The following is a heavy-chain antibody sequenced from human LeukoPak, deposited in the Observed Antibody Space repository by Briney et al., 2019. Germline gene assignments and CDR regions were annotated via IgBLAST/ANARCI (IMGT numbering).Heavy chain of an antibody. D-gene: IGHD6-19*01. CDR3: ARDPTSSGWYSFLDY. J-gene: IGHJ4*02. V-gene: IGHV3-7*01. CDR1: GFTFSSYW. CDR2: IKQDGSEK. Sequence: PGGSLRLSCAASGFTFSSYWMSWVRQAPGKGLEWVANIKQDGSEKYYVDSVKGRFTISRDNAKNSLYLQMNSLRAEDTAVYYCARDPTSSGWYSFLDYWGQGTLVTVSS.